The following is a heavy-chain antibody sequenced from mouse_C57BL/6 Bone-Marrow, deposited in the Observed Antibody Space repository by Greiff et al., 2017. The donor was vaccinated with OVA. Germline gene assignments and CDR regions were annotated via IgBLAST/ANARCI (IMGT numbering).Heavy chain of an antibody. D-gene: IGHD2-1*01. CDR3: AVVYYGNYDDD. CDR2: IHPSDSDT. J-gene: IGHJ2*01. CDR1: GYTFTSYW. Sequence: QVQLQQPGAELVKPGASVKVSCKASGYTFTSYWMHWVKQRPGQGLEWIGRIHPSDSDTKYNPKFKGQATLTVDKSTSTAYMQLSILTSEDSAVYYCAVVYYGNYDDDWGQVTTLTVSS. V-gene: IGHV1-74*01.